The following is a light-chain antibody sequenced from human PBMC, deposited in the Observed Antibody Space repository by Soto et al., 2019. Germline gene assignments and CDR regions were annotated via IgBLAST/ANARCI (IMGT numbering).Light chain of an antibody. Sequence: EIVLTQSPGTLSLSPGERATLSCRASQSVSSSYLAWYQQKPGQAPRLLIYGASSRATGIPDRFSGSGSGTAFTLTISRLEPEEFAVYSCQQYGSSPRTFVQGTKVEIK. CDR1: QSVSSSY. CDR2: GAS. V-gene: IGKV3-20*01. J-gene: IGKJ1*01. CDR3: QQYGSSPRT.